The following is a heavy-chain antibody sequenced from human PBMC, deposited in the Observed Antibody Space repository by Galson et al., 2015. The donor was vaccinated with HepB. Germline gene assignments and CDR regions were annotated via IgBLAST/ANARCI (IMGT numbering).Heavy chain of an antibody. Sequence: SVKVSCKASGGAFSSYAISWVRQAPGQGLEWMGRIIPLVGIVKVAQKFQGRVTITADKSTTTAYMELSSLRSEDTAVYYCARDYYYGSGSYYSNRYFDYWGQGTLVTVSS. CDR2: IIPLVGIV. CDR1: GGAFSSYA. CDR3: ARDYYYGSGSYYSNRYFDY. V-gene: IGHV1-69*04. J-gene: IGHJ4*02. D-gene: IGHD3-10*01.